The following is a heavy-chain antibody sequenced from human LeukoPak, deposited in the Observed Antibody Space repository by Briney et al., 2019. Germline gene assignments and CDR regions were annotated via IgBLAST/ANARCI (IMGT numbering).Heavy chain of an antibody. CDR1: GGSFSGYY. CDR2: IYYSGST. D-gene: IGHD1-26*01. J-gene: IGHJ3*02. Sequence: PSETLSLTCAVYGGSFSGYYWNWIRQPPGKGLEWIGYIYYSGSTNYNPSLKSRVTISVDTSKNQFSLKLSSVTAADTAVYYCARRSSELDAFDIWGQGTMVTVSS. V-gene: IGHV4-59*08. CDR3: ARRSSELDAFDI.